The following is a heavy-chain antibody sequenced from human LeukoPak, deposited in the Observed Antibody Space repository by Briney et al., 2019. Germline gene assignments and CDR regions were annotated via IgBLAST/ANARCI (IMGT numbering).Heavy chain of an antibody. Sequence: GGSLRLSCAASGFTVSSNYMSWVRQAPGKGLEWVSSISYSSTYIYYEDSVKGRFTISRDNARNSLYLQMNSLRAEDTAVYYCASTPSVGDYYPWYFDFWGRGTLVTVSS. CDR3: ASTPSVGDYYPWYFDF. CDR1: GFTVSSNY. V-gene: IGHV3-21*06. J-gene: IGHJ2*01. D-gene: IGHD1-26*01. CDR2: ISYSSTYI.